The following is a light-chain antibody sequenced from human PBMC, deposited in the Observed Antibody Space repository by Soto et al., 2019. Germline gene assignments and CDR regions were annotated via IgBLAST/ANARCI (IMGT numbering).Light chain of an antibody. Sequence: DIQMTQSPSTLSASVGDRVTITCRASQSISSWLAWYQQKPGKGPNLLIYKASSLQSGVPSRFSGSGSGTEFTLTISSLQLDDLATYYCQQYNSYPLTFGGGTKVEIK. CDR1: QSISSW. CDR3: QQYNSYPLT. J-gene: IGKJ4*01. V-gene: IGKV1-5*03. CDR2: KAS.